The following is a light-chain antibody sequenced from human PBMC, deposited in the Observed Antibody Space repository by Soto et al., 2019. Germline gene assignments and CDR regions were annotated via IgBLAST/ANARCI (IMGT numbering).Light chain of an antibody. V-gene: IGKV3D-15*01. J-gene: IGKJ3*01. CDR3: QQYNNCPPVFT. CDR2: GAS. CDR1: QNVRSN. Sequence: EIMMTQSPATLSVSLGERATLFCRASQNVRSNLAWYQQKPGQAPRLLIHGASSRATGIPDRFSGSGFGTVFTLTINSLQSEVFAVYYCQQYNNCPPVFTFGPGTKVEI.